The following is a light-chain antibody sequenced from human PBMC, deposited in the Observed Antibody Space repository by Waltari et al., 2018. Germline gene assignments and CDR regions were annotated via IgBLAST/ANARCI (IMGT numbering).Light chain of an antibody. CDR3: QQRGNLPET. Sequence: EIVLTQSPGTLSLSPGDRATLSCRASQNFNSFLAWYQQKRGQAPRLLIYDASKRATGIPDRISGSGSGTDFTLTISSLEPEDFAIYYCQQRGNLPETFGRGTRVEMK. V-gene: IGKV3-11*01. CDR1: QNFNSF. CDR2: DAS. J-gene: IGKJ2*01.